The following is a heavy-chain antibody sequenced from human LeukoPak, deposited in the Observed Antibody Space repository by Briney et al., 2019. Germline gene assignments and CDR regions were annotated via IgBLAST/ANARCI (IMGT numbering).Heavy chain of an antibody. J-gene: IGHJ3*02. V-gene: IGHV3-7*01. CDR3: AGDEGWTFDI. Sequence: GGSLRLSCAASGLSFSTHWMSWFRQAPGKGLEWVALIKQDGSDKHYVDSVKGRFTISRDNAKNSLYLQMNSLRADDTAVYYCAGDEGWTFDIWGQGTKVTVSS. CDR2: IKQDGSDK. CDR1: GLSFSTHW. D-gene: IGHD5-24*01.